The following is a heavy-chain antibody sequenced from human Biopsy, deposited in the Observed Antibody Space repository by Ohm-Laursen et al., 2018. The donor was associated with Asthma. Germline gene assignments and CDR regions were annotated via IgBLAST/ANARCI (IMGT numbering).Heavy chain of an antibody. J-gene: IGHJ5*02. D-gene: IGHD3-16*02. Sequence: GSLRLSCSASGFTFGNFWMSWGRQTPGKGLEWVATINGDGSQKSYVDSVTGRFTISRDNSKNRLYLEMASLRAEDTAVYYCAREKVIESRGFQNWFDPWGQGTLVHVSS. CDR1: GFTFGNFW. V-gene: IGHV3-7*01. CDR3: AREKVIESRGFQNWFDP. CDR2: INGDGSQK.